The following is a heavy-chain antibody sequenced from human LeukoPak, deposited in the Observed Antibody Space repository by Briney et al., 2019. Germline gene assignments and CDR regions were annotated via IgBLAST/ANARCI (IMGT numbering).Heavy chain of an antibody. J-gene: IGHJ4*02. D-gene: IGHD3-22*01. CDR3: ARAGGYYDSSGWYYFDY. CDR1: GFTVSSNY. Sequence: AGGSLRLSCAASGFTVSSNYMSWVRQAPGKGLEWVSVIYSGGSTYYADSVKGRFTISRDNSKNTLYLQMNSLRAEDTAVYYCARAGGYYDSSGWYYFDYWGQGALVTVSS. CDR2: IYSGGST. V-gene: IGHV3-66*01.